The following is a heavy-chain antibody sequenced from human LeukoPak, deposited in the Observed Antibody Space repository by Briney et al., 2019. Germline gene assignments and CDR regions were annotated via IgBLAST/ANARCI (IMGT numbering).Heavy chain of an antibody. J-gene: IGHJ4*02. V-gene: IGHV3-21*01. CDR3: ARDRAYSSSRYYFDY. D-gene: IGHD6-13*01. CDR2: ISSSSSYI. CDR1: GFTFSSYS. Sequence: GGSLRLSCAASGFTFSSYSMIWVRQAPGKGLEWVSSISSSSSYIYYADSVKGRFTISRDNAKNSLYLQMNSLRAEDTAVYYCARDRAYSSSRYYFDYWGQGTLVTVSS.